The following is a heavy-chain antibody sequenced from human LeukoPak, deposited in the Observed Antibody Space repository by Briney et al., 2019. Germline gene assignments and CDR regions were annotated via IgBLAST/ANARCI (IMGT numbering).Heavy chain of an antibody. CDR3: ARDSKYQLPPPD. CDR2: ISSSSSYI. Sequence: PGGSLRLSCAASGFTFSSYSMNWVRQAPGKGLEWVSSISSSSSYIYYADSVKGRFTISRDNAKNSLYLQMNSLRAEGTAVYYCARDSKYQLPPPDWGQGTLVTVSS. V-gene: IGHV3-21*01. CDR1: GFTFSSYS. D-gene: IGHD2-2*01. J-gene: IGHJ4*02.